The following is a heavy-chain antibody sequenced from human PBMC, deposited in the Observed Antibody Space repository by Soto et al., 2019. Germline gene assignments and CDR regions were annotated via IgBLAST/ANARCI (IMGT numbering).Heavy chain of an antibody. D-gene: IGHD4-17*01. CDR1: GFTFSSYW. CDR3: ARDYTTVDTFGDY. J-gene: IGHJ4*02. V-gene: IGHV3-7*01. CDR2: IKQDGSEK. Sequence: PGGSLRLSCAASGFTFSSYWMSWVRQAPGKGLEWVANIKQDGSEKYYVDSVKGRFTISRDNAKNSLYLQMNSLRAEDTAVYYCARDYTTVDTFGDYWGQGTLVTVSS.